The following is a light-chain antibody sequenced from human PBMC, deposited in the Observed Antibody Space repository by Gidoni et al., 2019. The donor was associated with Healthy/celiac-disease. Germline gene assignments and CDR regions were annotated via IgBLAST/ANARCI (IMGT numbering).Light chain of an antibody. Sequence: DIVMTQSPDSLAVSLGERATINCKSSQSVLYSSNNKNYLAWYQQKPGQPPKLLISWASTRESGVPDRFSGSGSGTDFTLTISSLQAEDVAVYYCQQYYSTPGVTFGPGTKVDIK. J-gene: IGKJ3*01. V-gene: IGKV4-1*01. CDR2: WAS. CDR1: QSVLYSSNNKNY. CDR3: QQYYSTPGVT.